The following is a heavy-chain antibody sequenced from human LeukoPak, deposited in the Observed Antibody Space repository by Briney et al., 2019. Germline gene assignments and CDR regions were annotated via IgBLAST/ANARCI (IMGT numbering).Heavy chain of an antibody. J-gene: IGHJ6*02. D-gene: IGHD2-15*01. CDR3: ARDMLGYCSGGSCYPNYYYYGMDV. CDR1: GGSISSYY. CDR2: IYYSGST. Sequence: PSETLSLTCTVSGGSISSYYWSWIRQPPGKGLEWIGYIYYSGSTNYNPSLKSRVTISVDTSKNQFSLRLSSVTAADTAVYYCARDMLGYCSGGSCYPNYYYYGMDVWGQGTTVTVSS. V-gene: IGHV4-59*01.